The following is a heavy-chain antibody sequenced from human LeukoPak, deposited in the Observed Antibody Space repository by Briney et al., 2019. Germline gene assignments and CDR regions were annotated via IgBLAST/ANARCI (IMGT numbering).Heavy chain of an antibody. V-gene: IGHV4-34*01. CDR1: GGSFSGYY. CDR2: INHSGST. D-gene: IGHD2-2*02. J-gene: IGHJ5*02. Sequence: PSETLSLTCAVYGGSFSGYYWSWIRQPPGKGLEWIGEINHSGSTNYNPSLKSRVTISVDTSKNQFSLKLSSVTAADTAVYYCARGYDTVVVPAAIREVNWFDPWGQGTLVTVSS. CDR3: ARGYDTVVVPAAIREVNWFDP.